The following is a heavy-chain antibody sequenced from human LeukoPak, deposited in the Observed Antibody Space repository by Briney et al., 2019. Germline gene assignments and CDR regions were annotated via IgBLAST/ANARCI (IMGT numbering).Heavy chain of an antibody. CDR3: ARARDTLDS. V-gene: IGHV4-38-2*02. Sequence: SETLSLACTVSGYSISSGYYWGWIRQPPGKGLEWIGSIYHSGSTYYNPSLKSRVTISVDTSKNQFSLKLSSVTATDTAVYYCARARDTLDSWGQGTLVTVSS. CDR2: IYHSGST. CDR1: GYSISSGYY. D-gene: IGHD2-15*01. J-gene: IGHJ5*01.